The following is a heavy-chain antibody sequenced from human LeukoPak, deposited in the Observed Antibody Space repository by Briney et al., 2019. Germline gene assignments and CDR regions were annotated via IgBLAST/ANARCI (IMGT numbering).Heavy chain of an antibody. J-gene: IGHJ4*02. CDR2: ISAYNGNT. CDR3: ARVNGIAVAGTGFDY. D-gene: IGHD6-19*01. CDR1: GYTFTSYG. V-gene: IGHV1-18*01. Sequence: APVKVSCKASGYTFTSYGISWVRQAPGQGLEWMGWISAYNGNTNYAQKLQGRVTMTTDTSTSTAYMELRSLRSDDTAVYYCARVNGIAVAGTGFDYWGQGTLVTVSS.